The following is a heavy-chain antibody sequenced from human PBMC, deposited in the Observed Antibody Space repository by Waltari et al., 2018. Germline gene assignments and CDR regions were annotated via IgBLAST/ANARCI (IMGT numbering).Heavy chain of an antibody. Sequence: QVELVESGGGVVQPGRSLRLSCAASGFTFTNHAMHWVRQAPGKGLEWLALIAYDGKTDFYADSVKGRFTISRDNSKSTLHLQMNRLKTEDTAIYFCARGRFLEWLFLDFWGQGALVTVSS. V-gene: IGHV3-30*03. CDR2: IAYDGKTD. CDR1: GFTFTNHA. D-gene: IGHD3-3*01. CDR3: ARGRFLEWLFLDF. J-gene: IGHJ4*02.